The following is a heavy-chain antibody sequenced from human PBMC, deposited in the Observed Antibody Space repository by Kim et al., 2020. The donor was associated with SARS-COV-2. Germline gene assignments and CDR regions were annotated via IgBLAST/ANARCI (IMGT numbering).Heavy chain of an antibody. CDR3: ARDGDLYSSGKDAFDI. D-gene: IGHD6-19*01. V-gene: IGHV3-7*01. CDR1: GFTLSSYW. Sequence: GGSLRLSCAASGFTLSSYWMTWVRQAPGKGLERVANIKQDGNQKYYVDSVKGRFTISRDNAKNSLYLQMNSLRAEDTAVYYCARDGDLYSSGKDAFDIWGQGTMVTVSS. CDR2: IKQDGNQK. J-gene: IGHJ3*02.